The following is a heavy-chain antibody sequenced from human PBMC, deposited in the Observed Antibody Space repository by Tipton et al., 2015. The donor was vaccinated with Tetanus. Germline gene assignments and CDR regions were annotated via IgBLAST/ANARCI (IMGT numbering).Heavy chain of an antibody. CDR2: IYHSGST. CDR1: GGSISSSNW. D-gene: IGHD6-13*01. Sequence: SLRLSCAVSGGSISSSNWWSWVRQPPGKGLESIGEIYHSGSTNYNPSLKSRVIISVDKSKNQFSLKLGFVTAADTAVYYCARVTIAAAIYYFDFWGQGSLVTVSS. V-gene: IGHV4-4*02. J-gene: IGHJ4*02. CDR3: ARVTIAAAIYYFDF.